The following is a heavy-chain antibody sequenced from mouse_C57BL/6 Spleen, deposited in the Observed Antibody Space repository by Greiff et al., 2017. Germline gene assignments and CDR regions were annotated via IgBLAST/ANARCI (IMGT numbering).Heavy chain of an antibody. CDR2: IDPSDSET. J-gene: IGHJ2*01. D-gene: IGHD2-5*01. CDR3: ASYSKGGFDY. CDR1: GYTFTSYW. Sequence: QVQLKQPGAELVRPGSSVKLSCKASGYTFTSYWMHWVKQRPIQGLEWIGNIDPSDSETHYNQKFKDKATLTVDKSSSTAYMQLSSLTSEDSAVYYCASYSKGGFDYWGQGTTLTVSS. V-gene: IGHV1-52*01.